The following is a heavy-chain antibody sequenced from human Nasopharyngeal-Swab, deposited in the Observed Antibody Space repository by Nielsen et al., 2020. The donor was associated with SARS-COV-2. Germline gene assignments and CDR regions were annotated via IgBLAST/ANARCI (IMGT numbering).Heavy chain of an antibody. J-gene: IGHJ6*02. CDR1: GGSISSYS. CDR2: IQNSGST. D-gene: IGHD3-22*01. V-gene: IGHV4-59*13. CDR3: ARGSTMNGYYGMDV. Sequence: SETLSLTCSVSGGSISSYSWSWIRQPPGKGLEWIGYIQNSGSTNYNPSLKSRVTMSVDMSKNQFSLKLTSVTAADTAVYYCARGSTMNGYYGMDVWGQGTTVTVSS.